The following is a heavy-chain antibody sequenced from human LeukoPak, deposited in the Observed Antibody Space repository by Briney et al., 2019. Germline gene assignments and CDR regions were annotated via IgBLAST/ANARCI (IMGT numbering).Heavy chain of an antibody. CDR1: GYTFTDYY. D-gene: IGHD1-26*01. Sequence: ASVKVSCKASGYTFTDYYMHWVRQAPGQGLEWMGWINPNNGGTNYAQKFQGRVTMTRDTSISTAYMELSRLRSDDTAVYYCARGYALYSGRYIDFDYWGQGTLVTVSS. V-gene: IGHV1-2*02. CDR3: ARGYALYSGRYIDFDY. CDR2: INPNNGGT. J-gene: IGHJ4*02.